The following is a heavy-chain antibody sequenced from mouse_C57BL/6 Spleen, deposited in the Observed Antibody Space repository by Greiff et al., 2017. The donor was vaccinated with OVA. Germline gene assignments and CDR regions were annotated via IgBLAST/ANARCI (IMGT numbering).Heavy chain of an antibody. Sequence: VQLQQSGAELVKPGASVKLSCKASGYTFTEYTIHWVKQRSGQGLEWIGWFYPGSGSIKYNEKFKDKATLTADKSSSTVYMELSRMTSEDSAVYFCASHEAGLYYGSSLSYFDYWGQGTTLTVSS. CDR1: GYTFTEYT. V-gene: IGHV1-62-2*01. CDR3: ASHEAGLYYGSSLSYFDY. CDR2: FYPGSGSI. J-gene: IGHJ2*01. D-gene: IGHD1-1*01.